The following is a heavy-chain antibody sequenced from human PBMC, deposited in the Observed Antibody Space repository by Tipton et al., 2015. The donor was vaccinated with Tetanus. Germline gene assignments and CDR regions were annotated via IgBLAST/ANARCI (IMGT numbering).Heavy chain of an antibody. CDR3: AKAFSAYDWYFDL. D-gene: IGHD5-12*01. CDR2: IGGSGATP. V-gene: IGHV3-23*01. J-gene: IGHJ2*01. Sequence: SLRLSCEASGFIFSSYAMSWVRQAPGMGLEWVSIIGGSGATPYYAESVRGRFTISRDISKSTLFLQMDGLRAEDSALYYCAKAFSAYDWYFDLWGRGSLVTVSS. CDR1: GFIFSSYA.